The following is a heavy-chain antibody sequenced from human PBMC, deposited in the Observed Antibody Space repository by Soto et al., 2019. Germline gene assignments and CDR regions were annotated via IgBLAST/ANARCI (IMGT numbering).Heavy chain of an antibody. V-gene: IGHV4-4*07. D-gene: IGHD6-13*01. CDR3: AVDSSSRAWGGCCDP. CDR2: IYTSGRT. J-gene: IGHJ5*02. Sequence: SETLSLTCTVSGGSISSYYGGWIRQPAGKGLEWIGRIYTSGRTNYNPSLKSRVTMSVDTSKNQFSLTLRSVTAADTAVYYCAVDSSSRAWGGCCDPWGQGTLVTVSS. CDR1: GGSISSYY.